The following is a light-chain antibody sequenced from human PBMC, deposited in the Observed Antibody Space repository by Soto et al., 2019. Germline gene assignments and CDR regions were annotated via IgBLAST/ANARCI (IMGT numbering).Light chain of an antibody. CDR3: QQSYTLSPLT. V-gene: IGKV1-39*01. Sequence: DIQMTQSPSSLSASVGDRVTITCRASQSISNYLNWYQQKPGKPPKVLISAASSLQRGVPSRFSGSGSGTDFTLTISSLHPEDFATYYCQQSYTLSPLTFGGGTKVDI. J-gene: IGKJ4*01. CDR1: QSISNY. CDR2: AAS.